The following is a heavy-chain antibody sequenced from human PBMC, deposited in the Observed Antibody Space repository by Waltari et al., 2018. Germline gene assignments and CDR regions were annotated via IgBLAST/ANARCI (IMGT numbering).Heavy chain of an antibody. D-gene: IGHD3-22*01. CDR2: ISYDGSNK. CDR3: AKDLYYYDSSGYYYYYTLDY. J-gene: IGHJ4*02. Sequence: YGMHWVRQAPGKGLEWVAVISYDGSNKYYADSVKGRFTISRDNSKNTLYLQMNSLRAEDTAVYYCAKDLYYYDSSGYYYYYTLDYWGQGTLVTVSS. V-gene: IGHV3-30*18. CDR1: YG.